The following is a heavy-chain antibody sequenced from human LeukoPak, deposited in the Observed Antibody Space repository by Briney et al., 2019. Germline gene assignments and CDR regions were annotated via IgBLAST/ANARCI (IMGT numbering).Heavy chain of an antibody. Sequence: PSETLSLTCTVSGGSISSYYWSWIRQHPGKGLEWIGYIYYSGSTYYNPSLKSRVTISVDTSKNQFSLKLSSVTAADTAVYYCARASDWYYGSGSYTFVVDYWGQGTLVTVSS. CDR3: ARASDWYYGSGSYTFVVDY. D-gene: IGHD3-10*01. J-gene: IGHJ4*02. V-gene: IGHV4-59*06. CDR1: GGSISSYY. CDR2: IYYSGST.